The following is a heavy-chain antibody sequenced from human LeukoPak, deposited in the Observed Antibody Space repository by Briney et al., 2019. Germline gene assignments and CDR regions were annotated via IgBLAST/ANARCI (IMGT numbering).Heavy chain of an antibody. J-gene: IGHJ2*01. CDR3: ARGSTDVYWYLDV. Sequence: SETLSLTCIVSGSSVSTFYRSWLRQSPGTGLEWIGFVHDTGSTAYNPSLKSRVTISLETSKNQLSLMLTSVTAADTAMYYCARGSTDVYWYLDVWGRGTLVTVSS. CDR2: VHDTGST. CDR1: GSSVSTFY. D-gene: IGHD1-26*01. V-gene: IGHV4-59*02.